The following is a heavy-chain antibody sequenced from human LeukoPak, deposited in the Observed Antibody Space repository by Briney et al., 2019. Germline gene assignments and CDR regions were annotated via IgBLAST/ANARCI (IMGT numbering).Heavy chain of an antibody. CDR3: AREVGAGCSGGSCPLYYYGMDV. Sequence: GASVNVSCKASGYTFTIYGISWVRQAPGQGLEWMGWISAYNGNTNYAQKLQGRVTMTTDTSTSTAYMELRSLRSDDTAVYYCAREVGAGCSGGSCPLYYYGMDVWGQGTTVTVSS. CDR2: ISAYNGNT. D-gene: IGHD2-15*01. J-gene: IGHJ6*02. CDR1: GYTFTIYG. V-gene: IGHV1-18*01.